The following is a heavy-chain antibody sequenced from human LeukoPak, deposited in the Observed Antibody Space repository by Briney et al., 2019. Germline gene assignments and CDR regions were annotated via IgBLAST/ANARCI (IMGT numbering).Heavy chain of an antibody. D-gene: IGHD6-13*01. V-gene: IGHV3-30-3*01. CDR1: GFTFSSYA. CDR3: ARDSRVGAFDI. CDR2: ISYDGSNK. J-gene: IGHJ3*02. Sequence: TGGSLRLSCAASGFTFSSYAMHWVRQAPGKGLEWVAVISYDGSNKYYADSVKGRFTISRDNSKNTLYLQMNSLRAEDTAVYYCARDSRVGAFDIWGQGTMVTVSS.